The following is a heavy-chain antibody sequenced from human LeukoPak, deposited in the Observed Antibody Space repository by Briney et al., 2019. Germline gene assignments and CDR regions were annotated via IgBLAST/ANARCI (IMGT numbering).Heavy chain of an antibody. CDR1: GFTFSSYT. J-gene: IGHJ4*02. V-gene: IGHV3-23*01. D-gene: IGHD2-2*01. Sequence: GGSLRLSCAASGFTFSSYTMTWVRQAPGKGLEWISSILDSGGGAYYADPVKGRFTISRDNSKNTLYLQMDSLRAEDTAVYYCTRDRGSIPYWGQGTLVTVSS. CDR3: TRDRGSIPY. CDR2: ILDSGGGA.